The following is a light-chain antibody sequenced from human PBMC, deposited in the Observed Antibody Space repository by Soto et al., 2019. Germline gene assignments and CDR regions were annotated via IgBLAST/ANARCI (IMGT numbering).Light chain of an antibody. CDR2: EDN. V-gene: IGLV6-57*01. Sequence: NFMLTQPHSVSESPGKTVTISCTRSSGRIASNYVQWYQQRPGSSPTTVIYEDNQRSSGVPDLFSGSIDRSSNSASLTISGLKTEDEADYYCQSYDSSIWVFGGGTKLTVL. CDR3: QSYDSSIWV. CDR1: SGRIASNY. J-gene: IGLJ3*02.